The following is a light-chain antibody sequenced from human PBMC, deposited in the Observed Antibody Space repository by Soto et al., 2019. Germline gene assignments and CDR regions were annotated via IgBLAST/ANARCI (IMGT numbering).Light chain of an antibody. J-gene: IGKJ5*01. CDR1: QSVSSN. Sequence: EIVITQSPATLSVSPGERSTLSCRASQSVSSNLAWYQQKPGQAPRLLIYGASTRANGIPARFSSSGSGTELTLTISSLQSEDFAVYYCQQYNNWPTITFGQGTRLEIK. CDR2: GAS. CDR3: QQYNNWPTIT. V-gene: IGKV3-15*01.